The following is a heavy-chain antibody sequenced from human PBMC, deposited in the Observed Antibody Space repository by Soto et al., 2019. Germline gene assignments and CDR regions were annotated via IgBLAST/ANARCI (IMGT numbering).Heavy chain of an antibody. CDR3: ARVRARLLSHAFDF. D-gene: IGHD3-16*02. V-gene: IGHV4-34*01. Sequence: QVQLQQWGAGLLKPSETLSLTCAVYGGSFTDYYWTWIRQPPGKGLEWIGEINHSGSTNYNPSLKNRVNISLDTAKNQFSLKVNSVTAADTAVYFCARVRARLLSHAFDFWGQGTLVTVSS. CDR1: GGSFTDYY. CDR2: INHSGST. J-gene: IGHJ3*01.